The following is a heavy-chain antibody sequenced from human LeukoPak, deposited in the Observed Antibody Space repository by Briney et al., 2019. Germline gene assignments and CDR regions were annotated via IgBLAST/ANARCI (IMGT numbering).Heavy chain of an antibody. CDR3: ARSMMWELLIHGYYMDV. Sequence: GGSLRLSCAASGFNLDDYGMTWVRQVPGKGLEWVSSINWNGSSTDYADSVKGRFTISRDSAKNSLFLQMNSLRAEDTALYYCARSMMWELLIHGYYMDVWGKGTTVTVSS. D-gene: IGHD1-26*01. J-gene: IGHJ6*03. CDR2: INWNGSST. CDR1: GFNLDDYG. V-gene: IGHV3-20*04.